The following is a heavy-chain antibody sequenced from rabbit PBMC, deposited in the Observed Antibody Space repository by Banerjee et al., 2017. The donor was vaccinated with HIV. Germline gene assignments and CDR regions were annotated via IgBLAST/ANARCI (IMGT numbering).Heavy chain of an antibody. Sequence: QEQLEESGGDLVKPEGSLTLTCTASGFTISTTYWICRVRQAPGKGLEWIACIDTGSSSSSYYASWAKGRFTISKTSSTTVTLQMTSLTAADTATYFCGRDPGCVGDGWYLDLWGQGTLVTVS. V-gene: IGHV1S45*01. CDR2: IDTGSSSSS. CDR1: GFTISTTYW. J-gene: IGHJ4*01. D-gene: IGHD3-1*01. CDR3: GRDPGCVGDGWYLDL.